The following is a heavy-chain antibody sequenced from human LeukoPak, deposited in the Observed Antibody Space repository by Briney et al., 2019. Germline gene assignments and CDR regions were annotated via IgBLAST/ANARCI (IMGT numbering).Heavy chain of an antibody. Sequence: GASVKVSCKASGYTFTSYYMHWVRQAPGQGLEWTGIINPSGGSTSYAQKFQGRVTMTRDTSTSTVYMELSSLRSEDTAVYYCARAALTAPRYYDFWSAPGGFDYWGQGTLVTVSS. CDR1: GYTFTSYY. CDR2: INPSGGST. V-gene: IGHV1-46*01. J-gene: IGHJ4*02. D-gene: IGHD3-3*01. CDR3: ARAALTAPRYYDFWSAPGGFDY.